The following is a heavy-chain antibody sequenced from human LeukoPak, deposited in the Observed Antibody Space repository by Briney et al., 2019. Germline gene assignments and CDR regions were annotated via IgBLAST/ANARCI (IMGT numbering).Heavy chain of an antibody. J-gene: IGHJ3*02. D-gene: IGHD6-13*01. CDR1: GGSISSYY. Sequence: SETLSLTCTVSGGSISSYYWSWIRQPPGKGLEWIGYIYYSGSTNYNPSLKSRVTISVDTSKNQFSLKLSSVTAADTAVYYCARTGDSSPGAFDIWGQGTMVTVSS. CDR3: ARTGDSSPGAFDI. V-gene: IGHV4-59*08. CDR2: IYYSGST.